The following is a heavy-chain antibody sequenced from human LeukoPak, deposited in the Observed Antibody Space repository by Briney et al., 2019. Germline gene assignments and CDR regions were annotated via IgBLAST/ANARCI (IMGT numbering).Heavy chain of an antibody. CDR3: ARQTCSSTSCSLAAAEYSQH. V-gene: IGHV1-18*01. D-gene: IGHD2-2*01. CDR2: ISAYNGNT. J-gene: IGHJ1*01. CDR1: GYTFTSYG. Sequence: ASVKVSCKASGYTFTSYGISWVRQAPGQGLEWMGWISAYNGNTNYAQKLQGRVTMTTDTSTSTAYMELRSLRSDDTAVYYCARQTCSSTSCSLAAAEYSQHWGQGTLVTVSS.